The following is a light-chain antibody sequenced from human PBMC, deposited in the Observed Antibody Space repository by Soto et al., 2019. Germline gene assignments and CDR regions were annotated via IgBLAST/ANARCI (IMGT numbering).Light chain of an antibody. V-gene: IGKV1-27*01. CDR2: AAS. Sequence: DIQMTQSPSSLSASVGDRVTITCGATQDISNYLAWYQQKPGKVPNLLIYAASTLQSGVPSRFSGSGSGTDFTLTISSLQPEDVATYYCQKYNSAPPWTFGQGTKVEI. J-gene: IGKJ1*01. CDR3: QKYNSAPPWT. CDR1: QDISNY.